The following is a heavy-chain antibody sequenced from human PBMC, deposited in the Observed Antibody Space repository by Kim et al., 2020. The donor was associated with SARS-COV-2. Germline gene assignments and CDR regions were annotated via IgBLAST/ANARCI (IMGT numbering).Heavy chain of an antibody. CDR3: ASGVGQWLDSPSFDY. D-gene: IGHD6-19*01. J-gene: IGHJ4*02. V-gene: IGHV1-18*01. Sequence: QKLQGRVTMTTDTSTSTAYMELRSLRSDDTAVYYCASGVGQWLDSPSFDYWGQGTLVTVSS.